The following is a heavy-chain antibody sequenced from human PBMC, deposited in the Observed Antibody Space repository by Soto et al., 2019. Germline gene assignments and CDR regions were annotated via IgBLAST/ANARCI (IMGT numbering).Heavy chain of an antibody. CDR3: ARDLGWWRDIVVVPAALPHDAFDI. D-gene: IGHD2-2*01. CDR2: INPSGGST. CDR1: GYTFTSYY. V-gene: IGHV1-46*01. J-gene: IGHJ3*02. Sequence: VASVKVSCKASGYTFTSYYMHWVRQAPGQGLEWMGIINPSGGSTSYAQKFRGRVTMTRDTSTSTVYMELSSLRSEDTAVYYCARDLGWWRDIVVVPAALPHDAFDIWGQGTMVTVPS.